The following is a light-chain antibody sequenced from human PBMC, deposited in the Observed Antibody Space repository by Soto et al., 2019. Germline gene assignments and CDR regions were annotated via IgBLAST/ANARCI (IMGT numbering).Light chain of an antibody. J-gene: IGKJ5*01. V-gene: IGKV1-39*01. CDR1: QSINTA. Sequence: DIQMSQSPSSLSASIGDRVTITCRASQSINTALNWYQQKPGKAPKLLIYAASSLQSGVPSRFSGSGSGTDFTLTISSLQPEDFATYYCQQSYSTPPITCGQGKQREIK. CDR2: AAS. CDR3: QQSYSTPPIT.